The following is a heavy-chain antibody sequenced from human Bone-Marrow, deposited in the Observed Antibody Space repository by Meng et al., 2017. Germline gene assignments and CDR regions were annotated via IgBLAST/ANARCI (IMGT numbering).Heavy chain of an antibody. CDR3: ARGLAAADILILGDNPGYDY. CDR1: GYTFTNYA. V-gene: IGHV7-4-1*02. J-gene: IGHJ4*02. Sequence: ASVKVSCKASGYTFTNYAMNWVRQAPGQGLEWMGWINTNTGNPTYAQGFTGRFIFSLDTSVSTAYLQVSSLKAEDTAVYYCARGLAAADILILGDNPGYDYWGQGTLVTVSS. D-gene: IGHD3-9*01. CDR2: INTNTGNP.